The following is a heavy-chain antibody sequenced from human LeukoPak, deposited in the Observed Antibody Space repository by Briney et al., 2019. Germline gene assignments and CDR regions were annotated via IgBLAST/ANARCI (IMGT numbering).Heavy chain of an antibody. V-gene: IGHV4-31*03. CDR2: IYYSGST. Sequence: SETLSLTCTVSGGSISSGGYYWNWIRQHPGKGLEWIGYIYYSGSTYYNPSLKSRVTISIDTSKKQFSLKLSSVTAADTAVYCCARAPDILTGEYYFDYWGQGTLVTVSS. CDR1: GGSISSGGYY. CDR3: ARAPDILTGEYYFDY. J-gene: IGHJ4*02. D-gene: IGHD3-9*01.